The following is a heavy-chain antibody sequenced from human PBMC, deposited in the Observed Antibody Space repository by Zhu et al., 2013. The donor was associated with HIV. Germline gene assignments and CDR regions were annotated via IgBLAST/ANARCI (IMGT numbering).Heavy chain of an antibody. V-gene: IGHV1-3*01. CDR2: ITAGNGNT. CDR3: ARDRGGWSYNDAFDI. D-gene: IGHD1-26*01. J-gene: IGHJ3*02. CDR1: GYTFTRYA. Sequence: QVQLVQSGAEVKKPGASVKVSCKASGYTFTRYALQWVRQAPGQRLEWMGWITAGNGNTKYSEKFQGRVTITRDTSASTAYMELSSLRSEDTAVYYCARDRGGWSYNDAFDIWGQGTSGHRLF.